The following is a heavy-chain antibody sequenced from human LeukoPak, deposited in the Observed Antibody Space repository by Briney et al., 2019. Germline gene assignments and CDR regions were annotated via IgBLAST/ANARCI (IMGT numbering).Heavy chain of an antibody. CDR3: ATLSGGSGWYNGFDP. D-gene: IGHD6-19*01. V-gene: IGHV1-8*01. CDR1: GYTFTSYV. J-gene: IGHJ5*02. CDR2: MNPNSGNT. Sequence: GASVKVSCKASGYTFTSYVINWVRQATGQGREWMGWMNPNSGNTGYAQKFQGRVTMTRNTSISTAYMELSSLRSEDTAVYYCATLSGGSGWYNGFDPWGQGTLVTVSS.